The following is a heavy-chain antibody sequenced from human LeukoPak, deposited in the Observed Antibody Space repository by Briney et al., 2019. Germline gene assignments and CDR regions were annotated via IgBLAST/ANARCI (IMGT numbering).Heavy chain of an antibody. V-gene: IGHV4-39*07. Sequence: SETLSLTCAVSGGSISSNSYYWGWIRQPPGKGLEWIGEINHSGSTNYNPSLKSRVTISVDTSRNQFSLKLNSGTAADTAVYYCARGRVGNRGSFDYWGQGNLVTVSS. D-gene: IGHD5-12*01. CDR1: GGSISSNSYY. CDR3: ARGRVGNRGSFDY. CDR2: INHSGST. J-gene: IGHJ4*02.